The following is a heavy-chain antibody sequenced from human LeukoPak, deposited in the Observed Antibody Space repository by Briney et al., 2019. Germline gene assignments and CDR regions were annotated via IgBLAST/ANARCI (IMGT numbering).Heavy chain of an antibody. D-gene: IGHD3-10*01. CDR2: ISGSGDTT. V-gene: IGHV3-23*01. CDR3: AKDRISSRFGELSTNWFDP. CDR1: GFTFSSYA. J-gene: IGHJ5*02. Sequence: AGGSLRLSCAASGFTFSSYAMSWVRQAPGKGLEWVSAISGSGDTTYYADSVKGRFTISRDNSKNTLYLQMNSLRAEDTAVYYCAKDRISSRFGELSTNWFDPWGQGTLVTVSS.